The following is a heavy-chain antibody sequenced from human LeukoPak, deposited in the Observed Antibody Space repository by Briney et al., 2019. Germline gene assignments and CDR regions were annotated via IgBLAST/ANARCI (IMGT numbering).Heavy chain of an antibody. CDR1: GGSIGGSKYY. V-gene: IGHV4-39*07. CDR3: ATGVTRVRGVAIKGYYFDY. D-gene: IGHD3-10*01. J-gene: IGHJ4*02. CDR2: IYQSGTT. Sequence: SETLSLTCSVSGGSIGGSKYYWGWLRQPPGKGLEWIGSIYQSGTTYYSPSLKSRVTISVDTSRDQFSLKLDSVTAADTAVYYCATGVTRVRGVAIKGYYFDYWGQGILVTVSS.